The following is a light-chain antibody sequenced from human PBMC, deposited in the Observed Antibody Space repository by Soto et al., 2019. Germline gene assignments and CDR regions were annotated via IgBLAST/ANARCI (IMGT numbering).Light chain of an antibody. J-gene: IGKJ1*01. V-gene: IGKV3-11*01. CDR2: DTS. Sequence: EIVLTQSPAVLSLSPGQRATLSCRASQSVSTYLAWYQHKPGQAPRLLIHDTSNRATGIPARFSGSGSGTDFTLTISSLEPEDFAVYYCQHRGTWLWAFGQGTKVDIK. CDR1: QSVSTY. CDR3: QHRGTWLWA.